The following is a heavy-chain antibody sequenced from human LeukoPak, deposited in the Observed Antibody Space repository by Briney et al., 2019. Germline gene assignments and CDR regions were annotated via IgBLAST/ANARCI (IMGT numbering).Heavy chain of an antibody. J-gene: IGHJ5*02. CDR1: GFTFSSYA. Sequence: GGSLRLSCAASGFTFSSYAMSWVRQAPGKGLEWVSVISGSGGSTYYADSVKGRFTISRDNSKNTLYLQMNSLRAEDTAVYYCARILPAAQIGVRIGWFDPWGQGTLVTVSS. CDR3: ARILPAAQIGVRIGWFDP. CDR2: ISGSGGST. V-gene: IGHV3-23*01. D-gene: IGHD2-2*01.